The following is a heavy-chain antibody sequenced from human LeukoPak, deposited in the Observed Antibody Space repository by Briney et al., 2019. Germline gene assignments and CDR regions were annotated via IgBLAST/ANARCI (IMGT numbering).Heavy chain of an antibody. D-gene: IGHD5-12*01. J-gene: IGHJ4*02. Sequence: SVKVSCKASGATFSSYAISSVRQAPGQRLEWMGRIIPILGIANYAQKFQGRVTITADKSTSTAYMELSSLRSEDTAVYYCARDGGSKRASGYEFDYWGQGTLVTVSS. CDR3: ARDGGSKRASGYEFDY. CDR2: IIPILGIA. CDR1: GATFSSYA. V-gene: IGHV1-69*04.